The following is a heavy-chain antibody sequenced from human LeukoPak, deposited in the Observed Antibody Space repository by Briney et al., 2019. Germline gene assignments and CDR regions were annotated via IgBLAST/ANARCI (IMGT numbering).Heavy chain of an antibody. CDR1: GFTFSSYW. CDR3: AKGGGPYHLPTDY. CDR2: INSDGSST. D-gene: IGHD2-2*01. Sequence: GGSLRLSCAASGFTFSSYWMHWVRQAPGKGLVWVSRINSDGSSTKYADSVKGRFTISRDSSKNTLYLQMNSLRSEDTAVYYCAKGGGPYHLPTDYWGQGTLVTVSS. J-gene: IGHJ4*02. V-gene: IGHV3-74*03.